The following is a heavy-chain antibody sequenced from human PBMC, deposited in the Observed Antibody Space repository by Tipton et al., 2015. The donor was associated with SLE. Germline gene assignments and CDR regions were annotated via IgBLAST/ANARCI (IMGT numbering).Heavy chain of an antibody. CDR2: IYTSGST. Sequence: LRLSCTVSGGSISSGSYYWSWIRQPAGKGLEWIGYIYTSGSTNYNPSLKSRVTISVDTSKNQFSLKLSSVTAADTAVYYCARVRYNWNVSYFDYWGQGTLVTVSS. J-gene: IGHJ4*02. D-gene: IGHD1-20*01. V-gene: IGHV4-61*09. CDR1: GGSISSGSYY. CDR3: ARVRYNWNVSYFDY.